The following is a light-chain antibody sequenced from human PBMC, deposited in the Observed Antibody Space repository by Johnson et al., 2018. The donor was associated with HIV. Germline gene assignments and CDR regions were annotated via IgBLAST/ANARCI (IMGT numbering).Light chain of an antibody. CDR3: GTWDSSLSAYV. CDR2: EKN. V-gene: IGLV1-51*02. J-gene: IGLJ1*01. Sequence: QSVLTQPPSVSAAPGQKVTISCSGTSSNVGNNYVSWYQQFPGTAPKLLIYEKNKRPSGIRDRFSGSKSGTSATLGITGLQTGDEADYYCGTWDSSLSAYVIGTGTKVTVL. CDR1: SSNVGNNY.